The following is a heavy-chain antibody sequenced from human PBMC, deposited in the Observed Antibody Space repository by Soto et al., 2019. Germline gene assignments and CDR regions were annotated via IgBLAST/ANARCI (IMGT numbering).Heavy chain of an antibody. CDR1: GYTFTGYY. J-gene: IGHJ6*02. V-gene: IGHV1-2*02. D-gene: IGHD3-9*01. Sequence: PSVKVSCKASGYTFTGYYMHWVRQAPGQGLEWTGWINPNSGGTNYAQKFQGRVTMTRDTSISTAYMELSRLRSDDTAVYYCARDVRYFDWLLFNYYYGMDVWGQGTTVTVSS. CDR3: ARDVRYFDWLLFNYYYGMDV. CDR2: INPNSGGT.